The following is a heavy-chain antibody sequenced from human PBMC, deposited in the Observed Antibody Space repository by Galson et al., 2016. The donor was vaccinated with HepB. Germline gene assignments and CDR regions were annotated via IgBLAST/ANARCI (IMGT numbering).Heavy chain of an antibody. D-gene: IGHD2-15*01. V-gene: IGHV2-70*01. CDR3: ARIRRHCSGGNYLGDDY. J-gene: IGHJ4*02. CDR1: GFSLSTKGMC. Sequence: PALVKPTQTLTLTCSFSGFSLSTKGMCVSWIRQPPGKALEWLALIDWGDNKYYTTSLKTRLIISKDTSKYQVALTMTNMDPVETATYYCARIRRHCSGGNYLGDDYWGQGTLVTVSS. CDR2: IDWGDNK.